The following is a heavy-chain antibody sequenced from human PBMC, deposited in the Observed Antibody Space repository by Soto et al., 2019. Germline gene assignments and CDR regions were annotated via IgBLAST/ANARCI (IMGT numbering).Heavy chain of an antibody. V-gene: IGHV3-30*18. J-gene: IGHJ6*01. CDR2: TSYDGTNS. Sequence: QVQLVESGGGVVQPGRSLRLSCAASGFTFSSYGMHWVRQAPGKGLEWVAVTSYDGTNSYYADSVKGRFTTSRENSMNTLYPQMNSLGAVDTAAYYCAKDRPNEDTYTVYSFYDVGVWGQGTTVTVSS. CDR3: AKDRPNEDTYTVYSFYDVGV. D-gene: IGHD3-16*01. CDR1: GFTFSSYG.